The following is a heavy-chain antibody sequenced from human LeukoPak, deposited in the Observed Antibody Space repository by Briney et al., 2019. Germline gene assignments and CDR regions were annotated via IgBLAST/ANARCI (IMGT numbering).Heavy chain of an antibody. Sequence: SETLSLTCTVSGGSISSGSYYWSWIRQPAGKGLEWIGRIYTSGSTNYNPSLKSRVTISVDTSKNQFSLKLSSVTAADTAVYYCAREAYSYGYPYFDYWGQGTLVTVSS. CDR1: GGSISSGSYY. CDR3: AREAYSYGYPYFDY. CDR2: IYTSGST. J-gene: IGHJ4*02. D-gene: IGHD5-18*01. V-gene: IGHV4-61*02.